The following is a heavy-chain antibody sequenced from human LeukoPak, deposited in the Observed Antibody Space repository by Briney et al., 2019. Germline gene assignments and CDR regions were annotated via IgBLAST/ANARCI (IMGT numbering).Heavy chain of an antibody. CDR1: GGSISSSSYY. D-gene: IGHD1-26*01. Sequence: SETLSLTCTVSGGSISSSSYYWGWTRQPPGKGLEWIGSIYYSGSTYYNPSPKSRVTISVDTSKDQFSLKLSSVTAADTAVYYCARRRWELLGNWFDPWGQGTLVTVSS. J-gene: IGHJ5*02. CDR3: ARRRWELLGNWFDP. CDR2: IYYSGST. V-gene: IGHV4-39*01.